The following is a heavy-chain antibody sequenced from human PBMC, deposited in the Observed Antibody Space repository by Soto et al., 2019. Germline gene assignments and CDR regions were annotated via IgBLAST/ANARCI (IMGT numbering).Heavy chain of an antibody. CDR1: GFTFSSYA. V-gene: IGHV3-23*01. CDR2: ISGNGGST. J-gene: IGHJ4*02. CDR3: ARESEDLTSNFDY. Sequence: GSLRLSCAASGFTFSSYAMSWVRQAPGKGLEWVSDISGNGGSTYYADSVKGRFTISRDNSKNTLFLQMNSLRAEDTAVYYCARESEDLTSNFDYWGQGTLVTVSS.